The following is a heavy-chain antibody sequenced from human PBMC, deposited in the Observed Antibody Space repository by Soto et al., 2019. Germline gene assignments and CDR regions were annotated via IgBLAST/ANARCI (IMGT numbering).Heavy chain of an antibody. Sequence: PSETLSLTCTVSGDPITSYFWTWLRQPAGKGLEWIGHVFPGGPTSHNSSLKSRVSMSIGTSKNQFSLTLTSVIAADTAVYYCARTLSGFTYGSRQFYFDYWGQGTLVTVSS. D-gene: IGHD3-10*01. CDR1: GDPITSYF. CDR3: ARTLSGFTYGSRQFYFDY. V-gene: IGHV4-4*07. CDR2: VFPGGPT. J-gene: IGHJ4*02.